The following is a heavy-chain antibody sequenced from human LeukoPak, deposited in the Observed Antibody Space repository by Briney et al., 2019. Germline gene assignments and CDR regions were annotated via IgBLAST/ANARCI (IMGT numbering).Heavy chain of an antibody. V-gene: IGHV3-21*01. J-gene: IGHJ4*02. Sequence: GGSLRLSCAASGFTFSSYSMNWVRQAPGKGLEGVSSISSSSSYIYYADSVKGRFTISRDNAKNSLYPQMNSLRAEDTAVYYCARDAGYGDLSFDYWGQGTLVTVSS. CDR2: ISSSSSYI. CDR1: GFTFSSYS. CDR3: ARDAGYGDLSFDY. D-gene: IGHD4-17*01.